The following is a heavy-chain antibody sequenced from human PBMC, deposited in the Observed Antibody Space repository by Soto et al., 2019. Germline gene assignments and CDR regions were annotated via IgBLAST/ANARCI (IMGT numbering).Heavy chain of an antibody. CDR2: IHYSGST. V-gene: IGHV4-39*01. CDR1: GGSISSSSYY. J-gene: IGHJ4*02. Sequence: PSETLSLTCTVSGGSISSSSYYWGWIRQPPGKGLEWIGCIHYSGSTYYNPSLRSRVTSSVDTSKNQFSLKVSSVTAADTAVYYCARRLFTSTWPSYFDYWGQGTPVTVPQ. CDR3: ARRLFTSTWPSYFDY. D-gene: IGHD6-13*01.